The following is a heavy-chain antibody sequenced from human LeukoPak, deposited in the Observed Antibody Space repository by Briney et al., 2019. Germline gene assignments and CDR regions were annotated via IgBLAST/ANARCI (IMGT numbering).Heavy chain of an antibody. CDR1: GYTFTSYD. D-gene: IGHD1-26*01. J-gene: IGHJ4*02. CDR2: MNPNSGNL. Sequence: GASVKVSCKASGYTFTSYDINWVRQATGQGLEWMGWMNPNSGNLGYAQKFQGRVTMTRDTSVSTAYMELSSLRSEDTAVYYCVREVNSWDFGYWGQGTLVTVSS. V-gene: IGHV1-8*01. CDR3: VREVNSWDFGY.